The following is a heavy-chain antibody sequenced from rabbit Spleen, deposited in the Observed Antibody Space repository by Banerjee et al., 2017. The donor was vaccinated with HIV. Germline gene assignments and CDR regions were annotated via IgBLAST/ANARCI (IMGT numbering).Heavy chain of an antibody. Sequence: QEQLEESGGGLVKPEGSLTLTCKASGFSFSSNDYMCWVRQAPGKGLEWIACIDIGSSGFTYFATWAKGRFTISKTSSTTVTLQMTRLTAADTATYFCARDTSSSFSSYGMDLWGPGTLVTVS. J-gene: IGHJ6*01. CDR1: GFSFSSNDY. D-gene: IGHD1-1*01. CDR2: IDIGSSGFT. V-gene: IGHV1S45*01. CDR3: ARDTSSSFSSYGMDL.